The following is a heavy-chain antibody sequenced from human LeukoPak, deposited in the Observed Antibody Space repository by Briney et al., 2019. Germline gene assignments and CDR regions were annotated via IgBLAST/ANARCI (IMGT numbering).Heavy chain of an antibody. CDR3: AKYSPYSSGWSYFDH. J-gene: IGHJ4*02. Sequence: GASVKVSCKASGYSFTGYYMHWVRQAPGQGLEWMGWINPNSGRTNYAQKFQGRVTMTRDTSISTAYMDLSSLRFDDTAVYYCAKYSPYSSGWSYFDHWGQGTLVTVSS. D-gene: IGHD6-19*01. CDR2: INPNSGRT. CDR1: GYSFTGYY. V-gene: IGHV1-2*02.